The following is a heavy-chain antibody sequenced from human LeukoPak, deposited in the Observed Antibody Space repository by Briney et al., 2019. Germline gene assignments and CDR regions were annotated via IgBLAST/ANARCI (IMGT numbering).Heavy chain of an antibody. D-gene: IGHD3-3*01. Sequence: PGGSLRLSCAASGFTFSSYGMHWVRQAPGKGLEWVAFIRYDGSNKYYADSVKGRFTISRDNSKNTLYLRMNSLRAEDTAVYYCAKELQTYDFWSGSVDYWGQGTLVTVSS. V-gene: IGHV3-30*02. J-gene: IGHJ4*02. CDR3: AKELQTYDFWSGSVDY. CDR1: GFTFSSYG. CDR2: IRYDGSNK.